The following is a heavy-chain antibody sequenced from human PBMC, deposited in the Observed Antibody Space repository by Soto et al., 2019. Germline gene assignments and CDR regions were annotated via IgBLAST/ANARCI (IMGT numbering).Heavy chain of an antibody. V-gene: IGHV4-39*01. J-gene: IGHJ6*02. CDR3: ARLNGYCISTNCNGYYGMDV. CDR1: GGSVSSSSYS. Sequence: SETLSLTCTVSGGSVSSSSYSWGWIRQSQGKGLEWIGTIYSSENTYYNPSLMSRVTISVDTSKNEFSLKLSSVTAADTAVYYCARLNGYCISTNCNGYYGMDVWGQGTTVTVSS. D-gene: IGHD2-2*03. CDR2: IYSSENT.